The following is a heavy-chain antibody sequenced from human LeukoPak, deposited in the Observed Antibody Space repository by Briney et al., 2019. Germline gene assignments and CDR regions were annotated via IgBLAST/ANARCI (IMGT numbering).Heavy chain of an antibody. CDR1: GFTVSSSY. V-gene: IGHV3-53*01. D-gene: IGHD2/OR15-2a*01. Sequence: GGSLRLSCVASGFTVSSSYMSWVRQVPGKGLEWVSVIYSGGATHYADSVKGRFAISRDNSKNTLYLQMNSLRAEDTAVYYCAREGPRGNSQFDYWGQGTLVTVSS. J-gene: IGHJ4*02. CDR2: IYSGGAT. CDR3: AREGPRGNSQFDY.